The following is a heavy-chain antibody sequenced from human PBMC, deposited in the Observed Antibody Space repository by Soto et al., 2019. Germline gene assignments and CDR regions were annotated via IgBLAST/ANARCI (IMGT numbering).Heavy chain of an antibody. J-gene: IGHJ3*02. CDR2: INHSGST. CDR3: ARGGNWYPLRAFDI. Sequence: SETLSLTCAVYDGSFSGYDWSWIRQPPGKGLEWIGEINHSGSTNYNPSLKSRVTISVDTSKNQFSLKLSSVTAADTAVYYCARGGNWYPLRAFDIWGQGTMVTVSS. D-gene: IGHD6-13*01. CDR1: DGSFSGYD. V-gene: IGHV4-34*01.